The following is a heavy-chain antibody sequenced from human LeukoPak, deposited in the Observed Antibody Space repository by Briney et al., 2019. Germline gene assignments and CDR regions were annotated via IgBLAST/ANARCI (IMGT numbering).Heavy chain of an antibody. D-gene: IGHD1-26*01. J-gene: IGHJ2*01. CDR3: ARERIVGATNWYFDL. Sequence: SETLSLTCTVSGGSISSYYWSWIRQPPEKGLEWIGYIYYSGSTNYNPSLKSRVTISVDTSKNQFSLKLSSVTAADTAVYYCARERIVGATNWYFDLWGRGTLVTVSS. V-gene: IGHV4-59*01. CDR2: IYYSGST. CDR1: GGSISSYY.